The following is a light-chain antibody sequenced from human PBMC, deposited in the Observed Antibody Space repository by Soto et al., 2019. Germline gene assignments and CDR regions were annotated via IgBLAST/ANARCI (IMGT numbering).Light chain of an antibody. V-gene: IGKV1-39*01. CDR3: KQSYSTPT. CDR1: QSISSY. Sequence: DIQMTQSPSSLSASLGDRVTITCRASQSISSYLNWYQQKPGKAPKLLIYDASSLQSGVQSRFSGSGSGTDFTLTIRSLQPEDFATYYCKQSYSTPTXGGGTKVDIK. J-gene: IGKJ4*01. CDR2: DAS.